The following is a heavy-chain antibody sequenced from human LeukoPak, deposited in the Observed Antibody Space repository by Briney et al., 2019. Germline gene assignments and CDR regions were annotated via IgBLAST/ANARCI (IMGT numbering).Heavy chain of an antibody. J-gene: IGHJ4*02. D-gene: IGHD6-13*01. V-gene: IGHV4-34*01. CDR2: INHSGST. Sequence: SETLSLTCAVYGGSSSGYYWSWIRQPPGKGLEWIGEINHSGSTNYNPSLKSRVTISVDTSKNQFSLKLTSVTAADTAVYYCASRRYSSSWRKFDYWGQGTLVTVSS. CDR3: ASRRYSSSWRKFDY. CDR1: GGSSSGYY.